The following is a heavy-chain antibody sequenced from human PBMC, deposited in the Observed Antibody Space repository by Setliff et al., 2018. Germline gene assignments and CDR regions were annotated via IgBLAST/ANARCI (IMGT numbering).Heavy chain of an antibody. CDR1: GFTFSSYA. Sequence: PGGFLRLSCAASGFTFSSYAMTWVRQAPGKGLEWVSGISASGVNTYYADSVKGRFTISTDNSKNTLYLQMNTLRAEDTAVYYCARGTYYYDSSGYAYYCYYMDVWGKGTTVTVSS. D-gene: IGHD3-22*01. CDR3: ARGTYYYDSSGYAYYCYYMDV. CDR2: ISASGVNT. J-gene: IGHJ6*03. V-gene: IGHV3-23*01.